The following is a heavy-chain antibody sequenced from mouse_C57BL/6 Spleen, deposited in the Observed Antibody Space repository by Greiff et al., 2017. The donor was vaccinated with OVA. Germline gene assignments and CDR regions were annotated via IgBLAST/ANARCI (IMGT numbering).Heavy chain of an antibody. J-gene: IGHJ3*01. CDR2: FHPYNDDT. V-gene: IGHV1-47*01. D-gene: IGHD3-2*02. CDR3: ARNGDSSGYFAWFAY. Sequence: VQLQQSGAELVKPGASVKMSCKASGYTFTTYPIEWMKQNHGKSLEWIGNFHPYNDDTKYNEKFKGKATLTVEKSSSTVYLELSRLTSDDSAVYYGARNGDSSGYFAWFAYWGQGTLVTVSA. CDR1: GYTFTTYP.